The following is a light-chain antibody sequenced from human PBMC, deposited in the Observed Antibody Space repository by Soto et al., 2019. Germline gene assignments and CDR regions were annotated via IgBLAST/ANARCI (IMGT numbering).Light chain of an antibody. V-gene: IGLV1-51*01. CDR1: SSNIGNEY. Sequence: QSVLTQPPSVSAAPGQKVTISCSGSSSNIGNEYVSWYQQLPGTAPKPLIYDNNQRPSGIPDRFSGSKSGTSATLGITGLQTGDEADYYCGTWDGSLSAVVFGGGTKVTVL. CDR2: DNN. J-gene: IGLJ2*01. CDR3: GTWDGSLSAVV.